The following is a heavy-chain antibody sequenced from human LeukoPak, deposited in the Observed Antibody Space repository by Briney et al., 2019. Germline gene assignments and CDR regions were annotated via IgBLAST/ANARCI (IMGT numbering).Heavy chain of an antibody. V-gene: IGHV4-34*01. D-gene: IGHD5-18*01. CDR1: GGSFSVYF. J-gene: IGHJ6*02. Sequence: SETLSLTCAVNGGSFSVYFWSWSRQPPGKGLEWIGEINRSGSANYNPSLQSRVTISVDTSKNQFSLKLSSVTAADTAVYYCTKSLSPRQLWSTPTWVDVWGQGTTVTVSS. CDR3: TKSLSPRQLWSTPTWVDV. CDR2: INRSGSA.